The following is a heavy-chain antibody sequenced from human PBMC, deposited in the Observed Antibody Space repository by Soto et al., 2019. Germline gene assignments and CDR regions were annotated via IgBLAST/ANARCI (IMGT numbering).Heavy chain of an antibody. D-gene: IGHD4-17*01. CDR3: ASTTTTVTTSDWYFDL. J-gene: IGHJ2*01. CDR1: GGTFSSYA. Sequence: QVQLVQSGAEVKKPGSSVKVSCKASGGTFSSYAISWVRQAPGQGLEWMGGIIPIFGTANYAQKFQGRVTITADESTSTAYMELSRLRPQDTAVYYCASTTTTVTTSDWYFDLWGRGPLLTVSS. CDR2: IIPIFGTA. V-gene: IGHV1-69*01.